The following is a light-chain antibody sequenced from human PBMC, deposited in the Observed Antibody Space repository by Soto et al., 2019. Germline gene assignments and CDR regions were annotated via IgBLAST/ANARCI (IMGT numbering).Light chain of an antibody. CDR3: QHYISYPWT. Sequence: DIQMSQSPSSLSASVGDTVTITCRASQTISSWLAWYQQKPGKAPKLLIYKASTLKSGVPSRFSGSGSGTEFTLTISSLQPDDFATYYCQHYISYPWTFGQGTKVDIK. CDR1: QTISSW. J-gene: IGKJ1*01. V-gene: IGKV1-5*03. CDR2: KAS.